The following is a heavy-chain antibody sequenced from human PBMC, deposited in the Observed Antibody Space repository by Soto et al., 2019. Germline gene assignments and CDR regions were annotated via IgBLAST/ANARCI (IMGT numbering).Heavy chain of an antibody. V-gene: IGHV5-51*01. CDR1: GDSFTNFW. J-gene: IGHJ4*02. D-gene: IGHD3-3*02. CDR2: MYPGDSDT. CDR3: ARGLTSVSNPYHFDY. Sequence: PGVPLRISCKAAGDSFTNFWIGWVRQMTGKGLEWMGIMYPGDSDTRYSPSFQGQVTISVDWSITTAYLQWSSLQASDTAVYYCARGLTSVSNPYHFDYWGQGTLVTVSS.